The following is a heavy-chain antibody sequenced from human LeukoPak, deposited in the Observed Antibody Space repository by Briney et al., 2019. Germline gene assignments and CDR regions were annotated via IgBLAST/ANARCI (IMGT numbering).Heavy chain of an antibody. D-gene: IGHD6-19*01. CDR3: ARGLAVAVPYYFDY. CDR1: GYTFTSYG. V-gene: IGHV1-18*01. CDR2: ISAYNGNT. Sequence: ASVKVSCKASGYTFTSYGISWVRQAPGQGLEGMGWISAYNGNTNYAQKLQGRVTMTTDTSTSTAYMELRSLRSDDTAVYYCARGLAVAVPYYFDYWGQGTLVTVSS. J-gene: IGHJ4*02.